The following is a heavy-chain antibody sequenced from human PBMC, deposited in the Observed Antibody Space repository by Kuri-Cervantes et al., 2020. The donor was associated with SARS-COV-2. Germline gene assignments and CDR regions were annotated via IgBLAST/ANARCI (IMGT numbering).Heavy chain of an antibody. CDR3: AKDFYAAVAGTAFNY. CDR2: IYSGGSS. CDR1: GFTVSSNY. Sequence: GESLKISCAASGFTVSSNYMSWVRQAPGKGLEWVSVIYSGGSSYYADSVKGRFTISRHNSKNTLYLQMNSLRAEDTAVYYCAKDFYAAVAGTAFNYWGQGTLVTVSS. J-gene: IGHJ4*02. D-gene: IGHD6-19*01. V-gene: IGHV3-53*04.